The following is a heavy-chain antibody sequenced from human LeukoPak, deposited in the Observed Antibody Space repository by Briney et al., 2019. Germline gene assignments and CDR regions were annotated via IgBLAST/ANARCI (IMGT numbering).Heavy chain of an antibody. Sequence: GGSLRLSCAASGFTFHTYVMNWVRQAPGKALEWVSGISGGGDSTYYADSVKGRFTISRDNSKNTLYLQMNSLRAEDTAVYYCAKGPHYYGSGSSAPFDYWGQGTLVTVSS. CDR2: ISGGGDST. CDR1: GFTFHTYV. D-gene: IGHD3-10*01. J-gene: IGHJ4*02. V-gene: IGHV3-23*01. CDR3: AKGPHYYGSGSSAPFDY.